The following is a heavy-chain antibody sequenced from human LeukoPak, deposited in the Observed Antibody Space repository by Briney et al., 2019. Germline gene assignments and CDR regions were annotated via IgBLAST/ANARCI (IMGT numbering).Heavy chain of an antibody. CDR2: MKTDGTRI. V-gene: IGHV3-74*01. Sequence: QPGGSLRLSCAASGFRLSNSWMYWVRQGPGKGPVWVSRMKTDGTRIEYADSVKGRFTISRDNAKNTLFLQMSSLRVEDTAVYYCARGADHGGSYYPDWGQGTRVTVSS. CDR1: GFRLSNSW. D-gene: IGHD3-10*01. CDR3: ARGADHGGSYYPD. J-gene: IGHJ4*02.